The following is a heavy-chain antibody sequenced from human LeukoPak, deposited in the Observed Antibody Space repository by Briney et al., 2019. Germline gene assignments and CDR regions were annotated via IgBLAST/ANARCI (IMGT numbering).Heavy chain of an antibody. CDR1: GGSISSYY. Sequence: HPSETLSLTCTVSGGSISSYYWSWIRQPPGKGLEWIGYIYYSGRTNYNPSLRSRVTISVDTSKNQFSLKLSSATAADSAVYYCARDSAPGSGLAVAGYFDYWGQGTLVTVSS. CDR3: ARDSAPGSGLAVAGYFDY. J-gene: IGHJ4*02. D-gene: IGHD6-19*01. V-gene: IGHV4-59*01. CDR2: IYYSGRT.